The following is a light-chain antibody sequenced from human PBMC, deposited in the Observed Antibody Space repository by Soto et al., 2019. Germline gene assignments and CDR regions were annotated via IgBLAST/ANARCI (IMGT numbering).Light chain of an antibody. Sequence: DIQMTQSPSSLSESVGERVTITCRASQGIRNDLDWYQQKPGNAPKRLIYAASSLQSGVPSRFSGSGSGTEFTLTISSLQPEDFATYYCLQHNTYPWTFGQGTKVEIK. J-gene: IGKJ1*01. V-gene: IGKV1-17*01. CDR1: QGIRND. CDR3: LQHNTYPWT. CDR2: AAS.